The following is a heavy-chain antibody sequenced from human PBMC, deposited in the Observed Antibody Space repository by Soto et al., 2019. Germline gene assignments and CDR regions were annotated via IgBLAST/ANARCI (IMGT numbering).Heavy chain of an antibody. CDR3: ARGGGDYYDSSGYCLFDY. Sequence: QVQLVESGGGVVQPGRSLRLSCAASGFTFSSYGMHWVRQAPGKGLEWVAVIWYDGGNKYYADSVKGRFTISRDNSKNTLYLQMNSLRAEDTAVYYCARGGGDYYDSSGYCLFDYWGQGTLVTVSS. D-gene: IGHD3-22*01. J-gene: IGHJ4*02. V-gene: IGHV3-33*01. CDR2: IWYDGGNK. CDR1: GFTFSSYG.